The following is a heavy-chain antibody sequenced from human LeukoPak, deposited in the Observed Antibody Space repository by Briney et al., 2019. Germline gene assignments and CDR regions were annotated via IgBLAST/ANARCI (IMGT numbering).Heavy chain of an antibody. Sequence: PGGSLRLSCAASGFTFDDYGMSWVRQAPGKGLEWVSGINWNGGSTGYADSVKGRFTISRDNAKSSLYLQMNSLRAEDTALYYCARERGIAAAGTFSDYWGQGTLVTVSS. V-gene: IGHV3-20*04. D-gene: IGHD6-13*01. CDR3: ARERGIAAAGTFSDY. CDR2: INWNGGST. CDR1: GFTFDDYG. J-gene: IGHJ4*02.